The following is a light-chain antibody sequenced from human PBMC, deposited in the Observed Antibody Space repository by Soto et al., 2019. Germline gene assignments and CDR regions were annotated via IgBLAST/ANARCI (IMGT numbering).Light chain of an antibody. V-gene: IGKV3-20*01. CDR1: QSVSSSY. J-gene: IGKJ1*01. CDR3: QQYGSSGT. Sequence: PGERVTLSCRASQSVSSSYLTWYQQKPGQAPRLLIYGASTRATGIPARFSGSGSGTDFTLTISSLQPEDFAVYYCQQYGSSGTFGQGTKVEIK. CDR2: GAS.